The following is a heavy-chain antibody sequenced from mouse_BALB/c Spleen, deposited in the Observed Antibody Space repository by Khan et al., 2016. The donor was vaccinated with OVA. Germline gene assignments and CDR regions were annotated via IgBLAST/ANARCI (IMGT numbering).Heavy chain of an antibody. Sequence: QIQLVQSGPELKKPGETVKISCKASGYTSTNYGMNWVKQAPGKGLKWMGWINTYTGEPTYADDFKGRFASSLATSAHTAYLQINNLKNEDTATDFWARKNYSYGRYFDVWGAGTTVTVSA. CDR3: ARKNYSYGRYFDV. D-gene: IGHD2-12*01. J-gene: IGHJ1*01. V-gene: IGHV9-3-1*01. CDR2: INTYTGEP. CDR1: GYTSTNYG.